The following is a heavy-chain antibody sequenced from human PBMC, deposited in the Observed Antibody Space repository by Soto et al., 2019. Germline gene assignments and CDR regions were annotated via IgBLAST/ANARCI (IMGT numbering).Heavy chain of an antibody. V-gene: IGHV3-23*01. J-gene: IGHJ5*01. CDR1: RFTCSGYG. Sequence: GGSLRLWSAASRFTCSGYGMSWVRQAPGAGLEWVSGISGSGGRTYYADCVKGRFTISRDSSRNTLFLQMNSLRAEHTAVYYCAKETGSSWSEFESGGHGTLVTVSS. CDR2: ISGSGGRT. D-gene: IGHD6-13*01. CDR3: AKETGSSWSEFES.